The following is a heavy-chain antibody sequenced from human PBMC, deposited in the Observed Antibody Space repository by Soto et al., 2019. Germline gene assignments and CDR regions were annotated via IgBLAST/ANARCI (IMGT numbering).Heavy chain of an antibody. CDR3: ARADCGGQCPRDY. CDR2: IWYDGSVK. CDR1: GFTFGTYA. Sequence: GGSLRLSCAASGFTFGTYAMHWVRQAPGKGREWVAGIWYDGSVKNYADSVKGRFSISRDNSQNTVYLQMNTLRAEDTAVYYCARADCGGQCPRDYWGQGTLVTVSS. D-gene: IGHD2-21*01. V-gene: IGHV3-33*01. J-gene: IGHJ4*02.